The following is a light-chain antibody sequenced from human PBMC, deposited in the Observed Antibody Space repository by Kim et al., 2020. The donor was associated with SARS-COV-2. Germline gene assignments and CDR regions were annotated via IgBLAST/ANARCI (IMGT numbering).Light chain of an antibody. J-gene: IGKJ2*01. CDR2: GAS. CDR3: QQYGSSPLFARYT. CDR1: QSVSSSY. V-gene: IGKV3-20*01. Sequence: ERATLSCRASQSVSSSYLAWYQQKPGQAPRLLIYGASSRATGIPDRFSGSGSGTDFTLTISRLEPEDFAVYYCQQYGSSPLFARYTFGQGTKLEI.